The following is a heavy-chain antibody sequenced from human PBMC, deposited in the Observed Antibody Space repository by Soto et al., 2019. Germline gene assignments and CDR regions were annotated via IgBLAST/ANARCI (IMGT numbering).Heavy chain of an antibody. V-gene: IGHV4-59*08. CDR2: IYYSGST. D-gene: IGHD2-15*01. CDR1: GGSISSYY. J-gene: IGHJ3*02. CDR3: ARHQGYCSGGSCYSFDAFDI. Sequence: SETLSLTCTGSGGSISSYYWSWIRQPPGKGLEWIGYIYYSGSTNYNPSLKSRVTISVDTSKNQFSLKLSSVTAADTAVYYCARHQGYCSGGSCYSFDAFDIWGQGTMVTVS.